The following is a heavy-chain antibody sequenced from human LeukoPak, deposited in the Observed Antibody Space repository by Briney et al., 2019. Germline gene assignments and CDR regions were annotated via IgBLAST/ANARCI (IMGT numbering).Heavy chain of an antibody. Sequence: SETLSLTCAVYGGSFSGYYWSWIRQPPGKGLEWIGEINHSGSTNYKPSLKSRVTISVDPSKHQLSQKLSSVTAADTAVYYCARVGYRSSNLAPDYWGQGTLVTVSS. V-gene: IGHV4-34*01. CDR2: INHSGST. CDR1: GGSFSGYY. D-gene: IGHD6-13*01. CDR3: ARVGYRSSNLAPDY. J-gene: IGHJ4*02.